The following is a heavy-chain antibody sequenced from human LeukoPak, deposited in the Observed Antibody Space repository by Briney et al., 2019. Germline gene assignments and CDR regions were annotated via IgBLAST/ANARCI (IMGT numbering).Heavy chain of an antibody. Sequence: ASVKVSCKASGYSFTDYYMHWVRQAPGQGLEWMGWVNPNSGGTNYAQKFQGRVTMTRDTSISTAYMELSSLRSDDTAVYYCAMLRMPTITVDPSDYWGQGTLVTVSS. CDR3: AMLRMPTITVDPSDY. CDR1: GYSFTDYY. J-gene: IGHJ4*02. CDR2: VNPNSGGT. D-gene: IGHD1-20*01. V-gene: IGHV1-2*02.